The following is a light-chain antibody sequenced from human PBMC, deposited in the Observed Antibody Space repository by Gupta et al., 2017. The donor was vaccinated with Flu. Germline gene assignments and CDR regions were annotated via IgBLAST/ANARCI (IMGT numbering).Light chain of an antibody. Sequence: QLVLTQSPSASASLGASVTLTCTLSSGHSTYAIAWHQQRPEKGPRYLMKVKSDGTYNTGDGIPHRFSGSSSGAQRYLTISSLQSEDEADYYCQSWGTGPVVFGGGTKLTVL. CDR3: QSWGTGPVV. V-gene: IGLV4-69*01. CDR2: VKSDGTY. CDR1: SGHSTYA. J-gene: IGLJ3*02.